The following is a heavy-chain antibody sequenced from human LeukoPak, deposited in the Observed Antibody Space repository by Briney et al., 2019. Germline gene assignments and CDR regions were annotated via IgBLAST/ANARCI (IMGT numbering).Heavy chain of an antibody. CDR1: GFTVSSNY. Sequence: PGGSLRLSCAASGFTVSSNYMSWVRQAPGKGLEWVSVIYSGGSTYYADSVKGRFTISRDNSKNTLYLQMNSLRAEDTAVYYCARVSILIVPYYAFDIWGQGTMVTVSS. CDR3: ARVSILIVPYYAFDI. V-gene: IGHV3-66*01. CDR2: IYSGGST. D-gene: IGHD2/OR15-2a*01. J-gene: IGHJ3*02.